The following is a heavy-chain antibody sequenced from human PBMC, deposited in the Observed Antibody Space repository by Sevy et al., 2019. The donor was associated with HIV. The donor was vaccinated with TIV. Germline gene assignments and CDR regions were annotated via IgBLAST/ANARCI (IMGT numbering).Heavy chain of an antibody. Sequence: GGSLRLSCAASGFTFSNAWMSWVRQAPGKGLERVGRIKSKTDGGTTDYAAPVKGRFTISRDDSKNTLYLQMNSLKTEDTAVYYCTTDQLYGSGSYFSSGYYMDVWSKGTTVTVSS. J-gene: IGHJ6*03. CDR2: IKSKTDGGTT. D-gene: IGHD3-10*01. V-gene: IGHV3-15*01. CDR3: TTDQLYGSGSYFSSGYYMDV. CDR1: GFTFSNAW.